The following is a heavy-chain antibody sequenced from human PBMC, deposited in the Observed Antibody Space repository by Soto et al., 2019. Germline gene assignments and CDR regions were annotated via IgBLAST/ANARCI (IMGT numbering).Heavy chain of an antibody. CDR1: GGTFSTYT. V-gene: IGHV1-69*02. D-gene: IGHD3-10*01. J-gene: IGHJ4*02. CDR2: IIPILGIT. CDR3: ARANYYGSGSYKPDY. Sequence: AASVKVSCKASGGTFSTYTITWVRQAPGQGLEWMGRIIPILGITNYAQKFQGRVTITADKSASTAYMELSSLKSEDTAIYYCARANYYGSGSYKPDYWGQGTLVTVSS.